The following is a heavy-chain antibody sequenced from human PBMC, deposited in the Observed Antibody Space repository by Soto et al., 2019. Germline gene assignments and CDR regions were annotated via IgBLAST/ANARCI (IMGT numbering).Heavy chain of an antibody. CDR3: AAATLLGYCSGGSCYLGFDY. D-gene: IGHD2-15*01. V-gene: IGHV1-69*02. CDR2: IIPILGIA. J-gene: IGHJ4*02. CDR1: GGTFSSYT. Sequence: SVKVSCKASGGTFSSYTISWVRQAPGQGLEWMGRIIPILGIANYAQKFQGRVTITADKSTSTAYMELSSLRSEDTAAYYCAAATLLGYCSGGSCYLGFDYWGQGTLVTVSS.